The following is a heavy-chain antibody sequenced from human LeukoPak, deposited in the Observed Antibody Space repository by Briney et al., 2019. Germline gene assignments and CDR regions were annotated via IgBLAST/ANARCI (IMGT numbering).Heavy chain of an antibody. J-gene: IGHJ3*02. V-gene: IGHV4-59*08. CDR3: ARHGDYYDSSGYYYVPNAFDI. D-gene: IGHD3-22*01. CDR2: IYYSGST. Sequence: PSETLSLTCTVSGGSISSYYWSWIRQPPGKGLEWIGYIYYSGSTNYNPSLKSRVTISVDTSKNQFSLKLSSVTAADTAVYYCARHGDYYDSSGYYYVPNAFDIWGQGTMVTVSS. CDR1: GGSISSYY.